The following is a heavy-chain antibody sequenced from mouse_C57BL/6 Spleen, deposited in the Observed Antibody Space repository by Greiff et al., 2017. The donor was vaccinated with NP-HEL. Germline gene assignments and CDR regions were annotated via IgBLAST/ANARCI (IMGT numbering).Heavy chain of an antibody. Sequence: VQLQQSGTELVKPGASVKLSCKASGYTFTSYWMHWVKQRPGQGLEWIGNINPSNGGTNYNEKFKSKATLTVDKSSSTAYMQLSSLPSEDSAVYYCVRYRYYYGSRSYYFDYWGQGTTLTVSS. CDR2: INPSNGGT. V-gene: IGHV1-53*01. J-gene: IGHJ2*01. CDR1: GYTFTSYW. CDR3: VRYRYYYGSRSYYFDY. D-gene: IGHD1-1*01.